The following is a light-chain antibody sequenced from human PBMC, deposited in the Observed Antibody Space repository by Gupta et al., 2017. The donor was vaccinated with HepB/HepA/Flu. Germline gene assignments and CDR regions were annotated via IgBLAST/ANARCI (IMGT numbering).Light chain of an antibody. Sequence: DIQMTQSPSSLSASVGDRVTITCRTSQNIRSYLNWYQQKPGKAPKLLIYASSNLQNGVPSRFSGSGFGTDFTLTISSLQPEDFATYYCQQSYSTPCNFGQGTKVEIK. CDR2: ASS. V-gene: IGKV1-39*01. J-gene: IGKJ2*02. CDR1: QNIRSY. CDR3: QQSYSTPCN.